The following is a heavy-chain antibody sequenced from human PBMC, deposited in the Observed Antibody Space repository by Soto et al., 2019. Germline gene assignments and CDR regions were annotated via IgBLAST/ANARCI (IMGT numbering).Heavy chain of an antibody. Sequence: SETLSLTCTVSGGSISSYYWSCIRQPPGKGLEWIGYIYYSGSTNYNPSLKSRVTISVDTSKNQFSLKLSSVTAAETAVYYCARDLTGVLAAGRWFEPSGQGTMVTLSS. CDR2: IYYSGST. D-gene: IGHD3-10*01. CDR1: GGSISSYY. CDR3: ARDLTGVLAAGRWFEP. V-gene: IGHV4-59*01. J-gene: IGHJ5*02.